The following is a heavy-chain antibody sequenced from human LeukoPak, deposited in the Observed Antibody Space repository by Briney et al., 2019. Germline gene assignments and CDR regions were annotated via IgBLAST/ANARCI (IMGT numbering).Heavy chain of an antibody. CDR3: ARDLGRNWFDP. D-gene: IGHD1-26*01. Sequence: VASVKVSCKASGYTFTSYYMHWVRQAPGQGLEWMGIINPSGGSTSYAQKFQGRVTMTRDMSTSTVYMELSSLRSEDTAVYYCARDLGRNWFDPWGQGTLVTVSS. V-gene: IGHV1-46*01. CDR2: INPSGGST. CDR1: GYTFTSYY. J-gene: IGHJ5*02.